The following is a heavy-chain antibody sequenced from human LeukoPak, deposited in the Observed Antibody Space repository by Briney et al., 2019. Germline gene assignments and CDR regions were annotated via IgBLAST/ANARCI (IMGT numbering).Heavy chain of an antibody. Sequence: PGGSLRLSCAASGFTFSSYAMSWVRQAPGKGLEWVSAISGSGGSTYYADSVKGRFTISRDNSKNTLYLQMNSLRAEYTAVYYCAKSYSNYVDNWFDPWGQGTLVTASS. CDR3: AKSYSNYVDNWFDP. V-gene: IGHV3-23*01. J-gene: IGHJ5*02. CDR2: ISGSGGST. CDR1: GFTFSSYA. D-gene: IGHD4-11*01.